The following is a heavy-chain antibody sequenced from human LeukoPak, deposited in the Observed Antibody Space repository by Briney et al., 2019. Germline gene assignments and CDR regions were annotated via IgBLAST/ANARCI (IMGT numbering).Heavy chain of an antibody. CDR3: ARDCRYCSSTSCYFWFDP. J-gene: IGHJ5*02. V-gene: IGHV4-59*12. CDR2: IYYSGST. D-gene: IGHD2-2*01. Sequence: SETLSLTCTVSGGSISSYYWSWIRQPPGKGLEWIGYIYYSGSTNYNPSLKSRVTISVDRSKNQFSLKLSSVTAADTAVYYCARDCRYCSSTSCYFWFDPWGQGTLVTVSS. CDR1: GGSISSYY.